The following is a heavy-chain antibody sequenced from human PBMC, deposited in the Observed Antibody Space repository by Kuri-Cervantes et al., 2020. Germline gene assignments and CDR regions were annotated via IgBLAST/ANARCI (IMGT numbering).Heavy chain of an antibody. Sequence: LSLTCAASGFTFSNAWMSWVRQAPGKGLEWVAVISYDGSNKYYADSVKGRFTISRDNSKNTLYLQMNSLRAEDTAVYYCARESRDSGRAPALDYWGQGTLVTVSS. CDR3: ARESRDSGRAPALDY. D-gene: IGHD1-26*01. CDR2: ISYDGSNK. J-gene: IGHJ4*02. V-gene: IGHV3-30-3*01. CDR1: GFTFSNAW.